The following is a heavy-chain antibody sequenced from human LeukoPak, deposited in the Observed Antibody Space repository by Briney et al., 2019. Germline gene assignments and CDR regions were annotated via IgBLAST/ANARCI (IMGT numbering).Heavy chain of an antibody. V-gene: IGHV3-30*01. J-gene: IGHJ4*02. Sequence: GGSLRLSCAASGFTFSSYAMHWVRQAPGKGLEWVAVISYDGSNKYYADSVKGRFTISRDNSKNTLYLQMNSLRAEDTAVYYCAGETTPIDYWGQGALVTVSS. CDR3: AGETTPIDY. CDR1: GFTFSSYA. D-gene: IGHD1-7*01. CDR2: ISYDGSNK.